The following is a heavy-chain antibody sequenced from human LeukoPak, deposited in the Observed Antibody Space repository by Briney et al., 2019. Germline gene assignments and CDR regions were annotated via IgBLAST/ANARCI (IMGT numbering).Heavy chain of an antibody. D-gene: IGHD2-8*02. CDR3: AREYEENLTGWFDP. V-gene: IGHV1-2*02. CDR2: INPNSGGT. Sequence: ASVKVSCKASGYTFTGYYMHWVRQAPGQGLEWMGWINPNSGGTNYAQKLQGRVTMTRDTSISTAYMELSRLRSDDTAVYYCAREYEENLTGWFDPWGQGTLVTVSS. CDR1: GYTFTGYY. J-gene: IGHJ5*02.